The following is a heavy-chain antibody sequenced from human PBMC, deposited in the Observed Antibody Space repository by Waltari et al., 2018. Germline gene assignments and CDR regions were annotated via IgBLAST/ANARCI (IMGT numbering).Heavy chain of an antibody. J-gene: IGHJ4*02. CDR1: GGSFSGYY. D-gene: IGHD6-6*01. Sequence: QVQLQQWGAGLLKPSETLSLTCAVYGGSFSGYYWSWIRQPPGKGLEWIGEINQKGSTNYNPSLESRGTISVDTSKNQFSLKLSSVTAADTAVYYCARGRTRPPAARRAGGYFDYWGQGTLVTVSS. V-gene: IGHV4-34*01. CDR3: ARGRTRPPAARRAGGYFDY. CDR2: INQKGST.